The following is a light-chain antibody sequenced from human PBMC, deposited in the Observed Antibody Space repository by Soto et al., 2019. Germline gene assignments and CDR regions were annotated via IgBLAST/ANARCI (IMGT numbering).Light chain of an antibody. CDR1: QSVGRNY. J-gene: IGKJ4*01. CDR3: QQYASSPLT. Sequence: EIVLTQSPGTLSLSPGERATLSCRASQSVGRNYLAWYQQKPGQAPRLLIYGASSRATGIPDRFSGSGSGTDFTLTFSRLEPEDFAVYYCQQYASSPLTFGGGTRVEIQ. CDR2: GAS. V-gene: IGKV3-20*01.